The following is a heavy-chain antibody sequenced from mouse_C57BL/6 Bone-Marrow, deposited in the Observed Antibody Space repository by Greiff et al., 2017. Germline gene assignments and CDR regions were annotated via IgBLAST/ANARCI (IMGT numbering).Heavy chain of an antibody. J-gene: IGHJ1*03. CDR2: ISSGSSTI. D-gene: IGHD1-1*01. Sequence: EVQLVESGGGLVKPGGSLKLSCAASGFTFSDYGMHWVRQAPEKGLEWVAYISSGSSTIYYADTVKGRFTISRDNAKNTRFLQMTSLRSEDTAMYYCARPYYGSSPWWYFDVWGTGTTVTVSS. CDR1: GFTFSDYG. CDR3: ARPYYGSSPWWYFDV. V-gene: IGHV5-17*01.